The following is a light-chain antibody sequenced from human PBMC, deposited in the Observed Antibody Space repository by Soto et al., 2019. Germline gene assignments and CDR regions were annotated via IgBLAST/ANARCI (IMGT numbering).Light chain of an antibody. CDR1: QRVSSSY. V-gene: IGKV3-20*01. CDR2: AAS. J-gene: IGKJ5*01. Sequence: EIVLTQSPATLSLSPGAGATLSCRASQRVSSSYLGWYQQKPGQAPRLLIYAASSRATGIPDRFSGSGSGTDFNLTIDRLEPEDFAVYYCQQYGSTPITFGQGTRLEIK. CDR3: QQYGSTPIT.